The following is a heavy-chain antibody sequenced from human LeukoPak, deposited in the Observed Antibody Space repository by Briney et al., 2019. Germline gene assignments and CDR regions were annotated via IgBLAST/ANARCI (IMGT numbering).Heavy chain of an antibody. V-gene: IGHV5-51*01. CDR1: GYSFNNYW. CDR2: IYPGDPDT. Sequence: GESLKISCEGSGYSFNNYWIAWLRQMPGKGLEWMGIIYPGDPDTRYSPSFRGQASISADKSINTAYLQWRRLRASDTAMYYCAIRNVDNLQLHSWYDSWGQGTQVTVSS. D-gene: IGHD1-1*01. CDR3: AIRNVDNLQLHSWYDS. J-gene: IGHJ5*01.